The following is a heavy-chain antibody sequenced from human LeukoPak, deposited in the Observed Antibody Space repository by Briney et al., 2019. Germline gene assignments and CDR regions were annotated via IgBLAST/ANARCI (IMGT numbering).Heavy chain of an antibody. J-gene: IGHJ4*02. CDR2: IYYSGST. CDR1: GGSISNNY. D-gene: IGHD1-1*01. CDR3: ARHMSTLNFDY. Sequence: SGTLSLTCTVSGGSISNNYWSWFRQPPGKGLEWIGYIYYSGSTNYNPSLKSRVTISVDTSKNQFSLKLSSVTAADTAVYYCARHMSTLNFDYWGQGTLVTVSS. V-gene: IGHV4-59*08.